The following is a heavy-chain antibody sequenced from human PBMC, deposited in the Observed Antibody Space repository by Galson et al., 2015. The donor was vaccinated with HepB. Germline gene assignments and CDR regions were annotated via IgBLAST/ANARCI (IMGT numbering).Heavy chain of an antibody. Sequence: SVKVSCKASGYTFTTYNFHWVRQAPGQGLEWMGMINPSGGSTNYTQNFQGRVTMTRDTSTSIVYMELSSLTSEDTAVYYCAYICSSASCLISYWGQGTPVTVSS. D-gene: IGHD2-2*01. CDR3: AYICSSASCLISY. CDR2: INPSGGST. V-gene: IGHV1-46*01. J-gene: IGHJ4*02. CDR1: GYTFTTYN.